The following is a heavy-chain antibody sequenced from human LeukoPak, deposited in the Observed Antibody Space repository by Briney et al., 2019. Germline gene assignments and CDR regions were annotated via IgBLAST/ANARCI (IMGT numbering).Heavy chain of an antibody. J-gene: IGHJ4*02. Sequence: GSLRPSCAASGFTSSSYALNWVRQAPGKGLEWVATVSGSGDRMYHADSVKGRFTISRDNSKNTIYLQMNSLRAEDTALYYCAKAAAAPGFDFWGQGTLVTVSS. CDR1: GFTSSSYA. CDR2: VSGSGDRM. CDR3: AKAAAAPGFDF. D-gene: IGHD6-13*01. V-gene: IGHV3-23*01.